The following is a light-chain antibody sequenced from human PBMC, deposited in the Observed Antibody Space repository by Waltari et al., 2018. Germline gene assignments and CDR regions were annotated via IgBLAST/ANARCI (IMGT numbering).Light chain of an antibody. J-gene: IGKJ1*01. CDR3: HSQT. V-gene: IGKV1-5*03. CDR2: KAS. Sequence: DIQMTQSPSTLSASVGDRVTITCRASQSISSWLAWYQQKPGKAPKLLIYKASSLESGVPSRFSGSGSGTEFTLTISSLQPDDFATYYCHSQTFGQGTKVEIK. CDR1: QSISSW.